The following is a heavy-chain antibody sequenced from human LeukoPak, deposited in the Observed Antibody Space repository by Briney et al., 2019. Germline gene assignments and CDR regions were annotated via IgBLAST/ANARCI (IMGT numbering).Heavy chain of an antibody. V-gene: IGHV3-23*01. CDR3: AKGSTRYYDSVIDY. J-gene: IGHJ4*02. Sequence: GGSLRLSCAASGFTFSSYAMSWARQAPGKGLEWVSAISGSGGSTYYADSVKGRFTISRDNSKNTLYLQMNSLRAEDTAVYYCAKGSTRYYDSVIDYWGQGTLVTVSS. D-gene: IGHD3-22*01. CDR2: ISGSGGST. CDR1: GFTFSSYA.